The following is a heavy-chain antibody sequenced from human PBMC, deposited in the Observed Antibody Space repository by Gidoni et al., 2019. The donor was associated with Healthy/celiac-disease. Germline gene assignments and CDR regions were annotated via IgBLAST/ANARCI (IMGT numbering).Heavy chain of an antibody. J-gene: IGHJ3*02. D-gene: IGHD1-26*01. CDR1: GFTFSNAW. Sequence: EVQLVESGGGLVKPGGSLRLSCAASGFTFSNAWMSWVRQAPGKGLEWVGRIKSKTDGGTTDYAAPVKGRFTISRDDSKNTLYLQMNSLKTEDTAVYYCTTEGIVGATFHAFDIWGQGTMVTVSS. V-gene: IGHV3-15*01. CDR3: TTEGIVGATFHAFDI. CDR2: IKSKTDGGTT.